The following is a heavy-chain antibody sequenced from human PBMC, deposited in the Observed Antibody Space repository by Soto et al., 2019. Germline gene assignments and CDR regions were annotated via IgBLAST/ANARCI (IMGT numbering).Heavy chain of an antibody. J-gene: IGHJ4*02. CDR1: GYTCTTYG. Sequence: QVQLVQSGAEVKKPGASVKVSCKTSGYTCTTYGISWVRTSPGHGLEWMGWISPYNGNTKSAQKLQGRVTMTADTSTSTAYMDLRSLTSDDTAVYYCTRGWFGEFVNYFDYWGQGTLVTDSS. D-gene: IGHD3-10*01. CDR2: ISPYNGNT. CDR3: TRGWFGEFVNYFDY. V-gene: IGHV1-18*01.